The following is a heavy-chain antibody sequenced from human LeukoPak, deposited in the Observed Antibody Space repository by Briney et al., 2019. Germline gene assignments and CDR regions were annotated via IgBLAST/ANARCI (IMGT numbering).Heavy chain of an antibody. CDR1: GGSFSDYY. V-gene: IGHV4-34*01. D-gene: IGHD6-13*01. Sequence: SETLSLTCAVYGGSFSDYYWSWIRQPPGKGLEWIGEINHSGSTNYNPSLKSRVTISVDTSKNQFSLKLSSVTAADTAVYYCARGFRYSSSWYYFDYWGQGTLVTVSS. J-gene: IGHJ4*02. CDR2: INHSGST. CDR3: ARGFRYSSSWYYFDY.